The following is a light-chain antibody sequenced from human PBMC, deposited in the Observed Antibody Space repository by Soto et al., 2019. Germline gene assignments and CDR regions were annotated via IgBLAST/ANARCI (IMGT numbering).Light chain of an antibody. CDR1: SSDVGGYNY. CDR2: EVS. J-gene: IGLJ3*02. Sequence: QSALTQPPSASGSLGQSVTISCTGTSSDVGGYNYVSWYQQHPGKAPKLMIYEVSKRPSGVPDRFSGSKSGNTASLTVSGLQHEDEADYYCSSYAGSNNLGVFGGGTKLTVL. V-gene: IGLV2-8*01. CDR3: SSYAGSNNLGV.